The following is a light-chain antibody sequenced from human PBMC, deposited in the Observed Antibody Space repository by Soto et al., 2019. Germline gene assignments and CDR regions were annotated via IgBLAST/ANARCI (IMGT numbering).Light chain of an antibody. CDR1: SSNIGSNS. Sequence: QSVLTQPPSASGTPGQSVTISCSGSSSNIGSNSVYWYQQLPGTAPRLLTYGKYQRPSGVPDRFSGSKSDTLASLAISGLRSDDEGDYYCAAWDDSLSGPVFGGGTKLTVL. J-gene: IGLJ2*01. CDR3: AAWDDSLSGPV. CDR2: GKY. V-gene: IGLV1-47*02.